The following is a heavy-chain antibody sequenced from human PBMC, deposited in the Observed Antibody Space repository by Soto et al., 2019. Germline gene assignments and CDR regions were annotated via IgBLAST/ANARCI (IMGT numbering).Heavy chain of an antibody. V-gene: IGHV3-74*01. Sequence: EVQLVESGGGLVQPGGSLRLSCAASGFPFSSSWMNWVRQAPGKGLVWLSRINSDGSSTSYVESVKGRFTISRDNAKNTLFLQMNSLRAEDTAVYYCARDAEAPYYYGMDVWGQGTTVTVSS. J-gene: IGHJ6*02. CDR1: GFPFSSSW. CDR3: ARDAEAPYYYGMDV. CDR2: INSDGSST.